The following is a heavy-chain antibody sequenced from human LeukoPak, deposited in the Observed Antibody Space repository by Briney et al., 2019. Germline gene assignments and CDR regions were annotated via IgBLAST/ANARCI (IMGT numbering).Heavy chain of an antibody. CDR2: ISYDGSNK. CDR3: ARDPRGYYDGSGYLPDY. CDR1: GFTFSSYG. J-gene: IGHJ4*02. D-gene: IGHD3-22*01. V-gene: IGHV3-30*03. Sequence: PGGSPRLSCAPSGFTFSSYGMHWVRQAPGKGLEWVAVISYDGSNKYYADSVKGRFTISRDNAKNSLYLQMNSLRDEDTAVYYCARDPRGYYDGSGYLPDYWGQGTLVTVSS.